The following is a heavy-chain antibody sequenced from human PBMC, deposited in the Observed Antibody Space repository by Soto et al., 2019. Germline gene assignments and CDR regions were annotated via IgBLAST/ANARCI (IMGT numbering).Heavy chain of an antibody. CDR1: GFAFDGYA. CDR2: ISWNSDKV. V-gene: IGHV3-9*01. D-gene: IGHD6-13*01. Sequence: EVQLVEFGGDLVQPGRSLRLSCVGSGFAFDGYAMQWVRLLPGKGLEWVSGISWNSDKVGYADSVKGRFIISRDNAKKSLYLQMNRLRDDDTALYYCAKYIAATSYAMDVWGLGTTVTVSS. J-gene: IGHJ6*02. CDR3: AKYIAATSYAMDV.